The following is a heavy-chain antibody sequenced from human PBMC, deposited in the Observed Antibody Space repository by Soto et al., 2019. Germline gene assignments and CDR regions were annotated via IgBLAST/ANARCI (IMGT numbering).Heavy chain of an antibody. CDR1: GYTLTELS. CDR3: AKGAVGATREYYGMGV. Sequence: ASVNVSCKVSGYTLTELSMHWVRQAPGKWLELMGGFDPEDGETIYAHKFQGRVTITEDTSTDTAYMELSSLRSEDTAVYYCAKGAVGATREYYGMGVWGQGTTVTVSS. J-gene: IGHJ6*02. D-gene: IGHD1-26*01. V-gene: IGHV1-24*01. CDR2: FDPEDGET.